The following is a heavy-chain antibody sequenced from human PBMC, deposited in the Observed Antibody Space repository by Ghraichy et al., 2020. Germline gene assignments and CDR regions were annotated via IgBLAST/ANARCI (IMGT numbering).Heavy chain of an antibody. V-gene: IGHV3-43*01. CDR1: FFTFDDYT. CDR2: ISWDGGST. J-gene: IGHJ6*02. CDR3: AKDIFLTGHDSHQRVSYYYGMDV. Sequence: LSLTCAASFFTFDDYTMHWVRQAPGKGLEWVSLISWDGGSTYYADSVKGRFTISRDNSKNSLYLQMNSLRTEDTALYYCAKDIFLTGHDSHQRVSYYYGMDVWGQGTTVTVSS. D-gene: IGHD1-14*01.